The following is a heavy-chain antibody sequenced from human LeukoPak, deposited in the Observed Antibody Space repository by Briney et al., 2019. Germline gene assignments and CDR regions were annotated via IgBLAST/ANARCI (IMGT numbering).Heavy chain of an antibody. Sequence: ASVKVSCKASGYTFTSYGISWVRQAPGQGLEWMGWISAYNGNTNYAQKLQGRVTMTTDTSTSTAYMELRSLRSDDTAVYYCAREGVVLRYFDWYDAFDIWGQGTMVTVSS. D-gene: IGHD3-9*01. J-gene: IGHJ3*02. V-gene: IGHV1-18*01. CDR1: GYTFTSYG. CDR3: AREGVVLRYFDWYDAFDI. CDR2: ISAYNGNT.